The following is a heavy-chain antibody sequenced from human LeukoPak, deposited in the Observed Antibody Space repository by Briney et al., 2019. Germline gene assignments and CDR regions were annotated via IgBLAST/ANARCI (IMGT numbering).Heavy chain of an antibody. D-gene: IGHD5-12*01. CDR2: LYTGGTT. CDR1: GFTFSSYA. Sequence: GGSLRLSCAASGFTFSSYAMSWVRQAPGKGLEWVSVLYTGGTTYYADSVKGRFTISRDNSKNTVYLDMNSLRAENTAVYYCARAVDIVATTPFDLWGQGTMVTVSS. J-gene: IGHJ3*01. CDR3: ARAVDIVATTPFDL. V-gene: IGHV3-66*01.